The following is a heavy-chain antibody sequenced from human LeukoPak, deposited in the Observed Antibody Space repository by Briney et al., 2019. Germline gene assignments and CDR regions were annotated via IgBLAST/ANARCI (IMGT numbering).Heavy chain of an antibody. CDR2: IYPGDSHT. V-gene: IGHV5-51*01. Sequence: GESLKISCKVSGYTFTSYWIGWVRQMPGKVLEWMGIIYPGDSHTRYSPSLQGQVTYSADRSISTAYLQWSSLKASDTAIYYCARSQEYGSGSYFKDWGQGTLVTVSS. D-gene: IGHD3-10*01. CDR3: ARSQEYGSGSYFKD. CDR1: GYTFTSYW. J-gene: IGHJ4*02.